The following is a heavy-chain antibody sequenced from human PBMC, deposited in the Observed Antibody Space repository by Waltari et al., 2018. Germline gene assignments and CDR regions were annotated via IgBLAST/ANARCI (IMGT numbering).Heavy chain of an antibody. J-gene: IGHJ4*02. Sequence: QVQLQQWGAGLLKPSETLSLTCAVYGGSFSGYYWRWTRQPPGKGLEGIGEINHIGSTNYNPSLKSRVTISVDTSKNQFSLKLSSVTAADTAVYYCATTQNLAAALDYWGQGTLVTVSS. V-gene: IGHV4-34*01. CDR2: INHIGST. CDR1: GGSFSGYY. D-gene: IGHD6-13*01. CDR3: ATTQNLAAALDY.